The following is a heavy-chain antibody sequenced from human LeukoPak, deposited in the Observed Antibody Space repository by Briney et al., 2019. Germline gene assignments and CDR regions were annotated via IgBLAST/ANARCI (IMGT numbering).Heavy chain of an antibody. V-gene: IGHV3-23*01. D-gene: IGHD1-26*01. J-gene: IGHJ3*02. CDR2: ISDSGDIT. Sequence: GGSLRLSCAASGFTFSSYATSWVRQAPGKGLEWVSGISDSGDITYYAGPVKGRFTISRDNSKNTLYVQMNSLRVEDTAVYFCAKDRRGGSYYAATLDIWGPGTMVTVSS. CDR1: GFTFSSYA. CDR3: AKDRRGGSYYAATLDI.